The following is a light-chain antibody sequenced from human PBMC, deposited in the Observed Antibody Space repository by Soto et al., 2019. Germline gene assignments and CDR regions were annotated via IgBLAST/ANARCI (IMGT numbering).Light chain of an antibody. J-gene: IGLJ1*01. CDR3: AAWDDSLNGYG. V-gene: IGLV1-44*01. Sequence: QSVLTQPPSASGTPGQRVTISCSGSSSNIGSNTVNWYQHLPGTAPKLLIYSNNQRPSGVPDLFSGSKSGTSASLAISGLHSEDEADYYCAAWDDSLNGYGFGTGTKLTVL. CDR1: SSNIGSNT. CDR2: SNN.